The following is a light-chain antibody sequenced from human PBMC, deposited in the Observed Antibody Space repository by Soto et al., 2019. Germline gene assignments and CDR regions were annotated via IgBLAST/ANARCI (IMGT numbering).Light chain of an antibody. CDR1: QGIGNY. CDR3: QQYDNLLLT. Sequence: DIQMTQSPSSLSASVGDTVTITCRARQGIGNYLAWFQQKPGKVPKLLIYDASNLETGVPSRFSGSGSGTDFTFTISSLQPEDIATYYCQQYDNLLLTFGGGTKVEIK. J-gene: IGKJ4*01. CDR2: DAS. V-gene: IGKV1-33*01.